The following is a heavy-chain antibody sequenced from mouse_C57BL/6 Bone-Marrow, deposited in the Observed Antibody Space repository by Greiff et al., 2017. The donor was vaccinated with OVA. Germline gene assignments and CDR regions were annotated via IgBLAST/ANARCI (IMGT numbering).Heavy chain of an antibody. Sequence: VQLQQSGAELARPGASVKMSCKASGYTFTSSTMHWVKQRPGQGLEWIGYINPSSGYPKYNQKFKDKATLTADKSSSTAYMQLSSLTSEDSAVYYCARSGGFAYWGQGTLVTVSA. J-gene: IGHJ3*01. V-gene: IGHV1-4*01. CDR3: ARSGGFAY. CDR2: INPSSGYP. CDR1: GYTFTSST.